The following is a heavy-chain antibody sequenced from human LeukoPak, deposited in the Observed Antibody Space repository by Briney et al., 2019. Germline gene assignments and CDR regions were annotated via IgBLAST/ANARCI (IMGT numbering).Heavy chain of an antibody. CDR3: ARGTNDDSSGYYYVRRRASWFDP. V-gene: IGHV4-34*01. CDR1: GGSFSGYY. D-gene: IGHD3-22*01. CDR2: INHSGST. Sequence: PSETLSLTCAVYGGSFSGYYWSWIRQPPGKGLEWIGEINHSGSTNYNPSLKSRVTISVDTSKNQFSLKLSSVTAADTAVYYCARGTNDDSSGYYYVRRRASWFDPWGQGTLVTVSS. J-gene: IGHJ5*02.